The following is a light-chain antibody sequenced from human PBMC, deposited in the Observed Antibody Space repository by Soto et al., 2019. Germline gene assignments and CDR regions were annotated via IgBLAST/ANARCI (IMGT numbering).Light chain of an antibody. Sequence: QSALTQPASVSGSPGQSITISCTGTSSDVGGYDYVSWYQQYPGKAPKLMIFEVSNRPSGVSNRFSGSKSGNTASLTISGLQAEDEADYYCLSYTNMNTRVFGRGTKLTVL. CDR2: EVS. V-gene: IGLV2-14*01. CDR1: SSDVGGYDY. J-gene: IGLJ3*02. CDR3: LSYTNMNTRV.